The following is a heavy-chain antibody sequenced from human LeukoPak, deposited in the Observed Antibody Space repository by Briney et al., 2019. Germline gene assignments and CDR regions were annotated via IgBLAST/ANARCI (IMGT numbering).Heavy chain of an antibody. D-gene: IGHD1-26*01. CDR3: ARDWGSYRPYYFDY. V-gene: IGHV4-38-2*02. CDR2: MFHSGST. Sequence: SETLSLTCTVSGYSISNGYYWGWIRQPPGKGLEWIGRMFHSGSTDYNPSLKSRVTMSVDTSKNQFSLKLSSVTAADTAVYYCARDWGSYRPYYFDYWGQGTLVTVSS. J-gene: IGHJ4*02. CDR1: GYSISNGYY.